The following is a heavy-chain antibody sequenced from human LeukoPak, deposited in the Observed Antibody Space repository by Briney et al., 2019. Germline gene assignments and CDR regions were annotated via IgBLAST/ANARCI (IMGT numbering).Heavy chain of an antibody. CDR3: VPYYYDSSGYPDF. CDR2: IRSNGGST. D-gene: IGHD3-22*01. J-gene: IGHJ4*02. V-gene: IGHV3-64D*06. Sequence: PGRSLRLSCAASGFTFSSYSMHWVRQAPGKGLEYVSAIRSNGGSTYYADSVKGRFTISRDNSKNTLYLQMSSLRVEDTAVYYCVPYYYDSSGYPDFWGQGTLVTVSS. CDR1: GFTFSSYS.